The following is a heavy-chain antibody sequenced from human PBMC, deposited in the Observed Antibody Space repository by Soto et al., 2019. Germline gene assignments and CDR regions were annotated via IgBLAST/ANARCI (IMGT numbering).Heavy chain of an antibody. CDR3: ARYSSSSWAPFDY. V-gene: IGHV3-21*04. J-gene: IGHJ4*02. Sequence: PGGSLRLSCAASGFTFSSYSMNWVRQAPGKGLEWVSSISSSSSYIYYADSVKGRFTISRDNAKNSLYLQMNSLGAEDTAVYYCARYSSSSWAPFDYWGQGTLVTVSS. CDR1: GFTFSSYS. D-gene: IGHD6-6*01. CDR2: ISSSSSYI.